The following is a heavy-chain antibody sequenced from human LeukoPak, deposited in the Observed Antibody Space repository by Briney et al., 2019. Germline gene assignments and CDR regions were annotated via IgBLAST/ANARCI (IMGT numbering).Heavy chain of an antibody. J-gene: IGHJ4*02. CDR2: INAGNGNT. CDR3: ARGYYDILTGYYPFDY. Sequence: AASVTVSFKASGYTFTSYAMHRVRQAPGQRREWMGWINAGNGNTKYSQKFQGRVTITRDTSASTAYMELSSLRSEDTAVYYCARGYYDILTGYYPFDYWGQGTLVTVSS. V-gene: IGHV1-3*01. CDR1: GYTFTSYA. D-gene: IGHD3-9*01.